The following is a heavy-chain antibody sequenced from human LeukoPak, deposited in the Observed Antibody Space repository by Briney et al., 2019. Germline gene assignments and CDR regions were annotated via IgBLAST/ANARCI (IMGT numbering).Heavy chain of an antibody. Sequence: GGSLRLSCAASGFTFDDYAMHWVRQAPGKGLEWVSGISWNSGSIGYADSVKGRFTISRDNAKNSLYLQMNSLRAKGTALYYCAKGYSYGFEAFDIWGQGTMVTVSS. J-gene: IGHJ3*02. CDR2: ISWNSGSI. CDR3: AKGYSYGFEAFDI. CDR1: GFTFDDYA. D-gene: IGHD5-18*01. V-gene: IGHV3-9*01.